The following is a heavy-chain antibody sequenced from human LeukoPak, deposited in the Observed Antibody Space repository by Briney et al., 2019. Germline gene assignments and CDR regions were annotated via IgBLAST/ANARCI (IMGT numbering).Heavy chain of an antibody. D-gene: IGHD1-26*01. CDR1: GYTFTGYY. J-gene: IGHJ4*02. V-gene: IGHV1-2*02. Sequence: ASVKVSCKASGYTFTGYYMHWVRQAPGQGLEWMGWISPNSGGTNYAQKFQGRVTMTRDTSISTAYMELSRLRSDDTAVYYCARDSGSYSGEDYWGQGTLVTVSS. CDR3: ARDSGSYSGEDY. CDR2: ISPNSGGT.